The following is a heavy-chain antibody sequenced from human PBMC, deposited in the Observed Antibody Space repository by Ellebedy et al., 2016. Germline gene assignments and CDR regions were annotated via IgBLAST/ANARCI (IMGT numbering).Heavy chain of an antibody. CDR3: ARVAYYYDSSGYYFDY. Sequence: GGSLRLSCAASGFTFSSYSMNWVRQAPGKGLEWVSVIYSGGSTYYADSVKGRFTISRDNSKNTLYLQMNSLRAEDTALYHCARVAYYYDSSGYYFDYWGQGTLVTVSS. V-gene: IGHV3-53*01. CDR2: IYSGGST. CDR1: GFTFSSYS. D-gene: IGHD3-22*01. J-gene: IGHJ4*02.